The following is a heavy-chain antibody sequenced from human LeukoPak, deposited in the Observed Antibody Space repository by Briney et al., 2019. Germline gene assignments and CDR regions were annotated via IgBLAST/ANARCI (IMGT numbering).Heavy chain of an antibody. V-gene: IGHV3-53*01. CDR2: IYSGGST. D-gene: IGHD3-10*01. CDR3: ARSTLWFGADY. J-gene: IGHJ4*02. Sequence: PGGSLRLSCAASGFTVSSNYMSWVRQAPGKGLEWVSVIYSGGSTYYADSVKDRFTISRDNSKNTLYLQMNSLRAEDTAVYYCARSTLWFGADYWGQGTLVTVSS. CDR1: GFTVSSNY.